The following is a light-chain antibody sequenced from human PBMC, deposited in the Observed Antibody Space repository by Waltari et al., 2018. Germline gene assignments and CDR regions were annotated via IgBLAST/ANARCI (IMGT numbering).Light chain of an antibody. CDR2: DVN. Sequence: QSALTQPASVSGSPGRSITISCTGTNSDIGTYIYVTWYQQHPDKAPKLIIYDVNRRPSGVSSHFSGSKSGNTTSLTISGLQAEDEADYYCSSYKVNNTWVFGGGTYVTVL. J-gene: IGLJ3*02. CDR1: NSDIGTYIY. V-gene: IGLV2-14*03. CDR3: SSYKVNNTWV.